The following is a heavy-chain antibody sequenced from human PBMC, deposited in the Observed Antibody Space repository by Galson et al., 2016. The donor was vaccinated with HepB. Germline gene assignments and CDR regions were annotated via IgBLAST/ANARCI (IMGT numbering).Heavy chain of an antibody. J-gene: IGHJ4*02. CDR2: IYHTGNT. CDR3: ATFLYSSDLSGFYYYFDN. Sequence: SETLSLTCAVSGGSISDSHWWSWVRQPPGKGLEWIGEIYHTGNTYYNPSLKSRVTISVDTTLDKFSLRPSSVTAADTAVYYCATFLYSSDLSGFYYYFDNWGQGTLVTVSS. V-gene: IGHV4-4*02. CDR1: GGSISDSHW. D-gene: IGHD3-22*01.